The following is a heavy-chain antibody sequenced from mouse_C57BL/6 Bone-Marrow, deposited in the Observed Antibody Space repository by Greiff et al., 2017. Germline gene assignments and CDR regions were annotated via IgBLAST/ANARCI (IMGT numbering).Heavy chain of an antibody. CDR1: GFNIKDDY. V-gene: IGHV14-4*01. D-gene: IGHD1-1*01. CDR3: TTHYYGSSCFYFDY. Sequence: EVQLQQSGAELVRPGASVKLSCTASGFNIKDDYMHWVKQRPEQGLEWIGWIDPENGDTEYASKFQGKATITADTSSNTAYLQLSSLTSEDTAVDYCTTHYYGSSCFYFDYWGQGTTLTVSS. CDR2: IDPENGDT. J-gene: IGHJ2*01.